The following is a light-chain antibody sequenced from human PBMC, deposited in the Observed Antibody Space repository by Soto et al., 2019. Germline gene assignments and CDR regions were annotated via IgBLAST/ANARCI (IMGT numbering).Light chain of an antibody. CDR2: EVT. CDR3: TSYTRSRTWV. J-gene: IGLJ3*02. Sequence: QSVLTQPPSVSGSPGQSVTISCTGTSSDVGSYNRVSWYQQPPGTAPKLMIYEVTNRPSGVPNRFSASKSGNTASLTISGLQAEDEADYYCTSYTRSRTWVFGGGTQLTVL. CDR1: SSDVGSYNR. V-gene: IGLV2-18*02.